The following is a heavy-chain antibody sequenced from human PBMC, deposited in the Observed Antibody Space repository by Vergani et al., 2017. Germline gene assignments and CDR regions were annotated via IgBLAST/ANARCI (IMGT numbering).Heavy chain of an antibody. V-gene: IGHV4-61*02. Sequence: QVQLQESGPGLLKPSQTLSLTCTVSGASVSRGTYYWTWIRQPAGKKLEWIVRMYTSGHTIYNPSLESRVTISVDTSKNQFSLRLSSVTATDTAVYYCARDPDAGSGERYYYGMDVWGQGRTVTVSS. J-gene: IGHJ6*02. CDR2: MYTSGHT. CDR1: GASVSRGTYY. CDR3: ARDPDAGSGERYYYGMDV. D-gene: IGHD3-10*01.